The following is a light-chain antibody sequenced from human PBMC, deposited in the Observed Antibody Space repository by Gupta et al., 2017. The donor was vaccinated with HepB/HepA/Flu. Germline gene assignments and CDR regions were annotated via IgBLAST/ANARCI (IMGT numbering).Light chain of an antibody. J-gene: IGKJ1*01. CDR1: QSSTNL. V-gene: IGKV1-5*03. CDR3: QHDNTRLGT. CDR2: LAS. Sequence: IHNAQSPSTLSASVGDRVTIPCRASQSSTNLLAWYQQKPGRAPKLLIYLASTLESGVPARFSGSGSGTEFTLNISRVQAEDFAIYYCQHDNTRLGTFGQGTKVEVK.